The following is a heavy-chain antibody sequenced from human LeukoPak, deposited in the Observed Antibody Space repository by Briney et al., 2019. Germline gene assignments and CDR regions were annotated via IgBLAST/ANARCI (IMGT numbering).Heavy chain of an antibody. CDR1: GFPFSSYA. D-gene: IGHD6-19*01. J-gene: IGHJ4*02. CDR2: ISGSGGST. Sequence: GGSLRLSCVASGFPFSSYAMSWVRQSPGKGLEWVSAISGSGGSTYYADSVKGRFTISRDNSKNTLYLQMNSLRAEDTAVYYCAKDIPGYSSGWYVSLPGYWGQGTLVTVSS. CDR3: AKDIPGYSSGWYVSLPGY. V-gene: IGHV3-23*01.